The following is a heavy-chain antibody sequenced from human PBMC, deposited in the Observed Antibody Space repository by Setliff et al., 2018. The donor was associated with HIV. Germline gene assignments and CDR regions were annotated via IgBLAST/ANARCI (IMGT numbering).Heavy chain of an antibody. CDR1: GGTFSSYV. D-gene: IGHD1-1*01. V-gene: IGHV1-69*10. CDR2: IIPMYGVT. CDR3: ARENEMDY. Sequence: SVKVSCKASGGTFSSYVISWVRQAPGQGPEWMGGIIPMYGVTNYAQKFRDRVTLTTDTSTSTVYMELSSLRSEDTAVYYCARENEMDYWGQGTLVTVSS. J-gene: IGHJ4*02.